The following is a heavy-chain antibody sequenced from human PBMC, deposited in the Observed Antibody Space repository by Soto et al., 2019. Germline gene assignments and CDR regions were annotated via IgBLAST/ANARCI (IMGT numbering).Heavy chain of an antibody. J-gene: IGHJ4*02. V-gene: IGHV1-8*01. D-gene: IGHD2-21*02. CDR3: ARGRESIVVVTATLLDY. CDR2: LSPNSGNT. Sequence: QVQLVQSGAEVKKPGASVKVSCKASGYTCTSYDINWVRHATGQGLEWMGWLSPNSGNTGYAQKFQGRVTMTRNTSISTAYMELSSLRSEDTAVYYCARGRESIVVVTATLLDYWGQGTLVTVSS. CDR1: GYTCTSYD.